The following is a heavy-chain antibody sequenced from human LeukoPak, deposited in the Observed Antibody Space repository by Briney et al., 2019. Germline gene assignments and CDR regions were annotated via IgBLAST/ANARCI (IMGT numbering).Heavy chain of an antibody. Sequence: SQTLSLTCTVSGDSISSGGYYWSWIRQHPGKGLEWIGYIYYSGSTYYNPSLKSRVTISVDTSKNQFSLKLSSVTAADTAVYYCARSGYVWGSYRPSGGHYFDYWGQGTLVTVSS. V-gene: IGHV4-31*03. CDR2: IYYSGST. J-gene: IGHJ4*02. CDR1: GDSISSGGYY. CDR3: ARSGYVWGSYRPSGGHYFDY. D-gene: IGHD3-16*02.